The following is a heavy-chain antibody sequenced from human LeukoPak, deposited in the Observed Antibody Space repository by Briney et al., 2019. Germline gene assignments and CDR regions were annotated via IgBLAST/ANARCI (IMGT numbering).Heavy chain of an antibody. V-gene: IGHV3-73*01. CDR3: ASAVGATTVRAFDI. J-gene: IGHJ3*02. Sequence: GGSLRLSCAASGFTFSGSAMHWVRQASGKGLEWVGHIRSKANSYATAYAASVKGRFTIARDDSKNTAYLQMNSRKTEDTAVYYCASAVGATTVRAFDIWGQGTMVTVSS. CDR2: IRSKANSYAT. CDR1: GFTFSGSA. D-gene: IGHD1-26*01.